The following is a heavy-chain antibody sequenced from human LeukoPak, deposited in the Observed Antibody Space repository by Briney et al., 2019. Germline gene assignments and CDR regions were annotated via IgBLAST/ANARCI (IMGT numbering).Heavy chain of an antibody. CDR3: ARDAGAAAGTRWFDP. Sequence: SQTLSLTCTVSGGSISSGDYYWSRIRQPPGKGLEWIGYIYYGGSTYYNPSLKSRVTLSVDTSKNQFSLKLSSVTAADTAVYYCARDAGAAAGTRWFDPWGQGTLVTVSS. CDR2: IYYGGST. CDR1: GGSISSGDYY. J-gene: IGHJ5*02. V-gene: IGHV4-30-4*01. D-gene: IGHD6-13*01.